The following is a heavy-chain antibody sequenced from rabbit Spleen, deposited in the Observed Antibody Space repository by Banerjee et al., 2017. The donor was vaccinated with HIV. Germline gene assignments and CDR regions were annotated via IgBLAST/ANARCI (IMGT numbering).Heavy chain of an antibody. CDR1: GVSFSDKDV. J-gene: IGHJ4*01. D-gene: IGHD1-1*01. CDR3: ARDLAAWNSGSYAFNL. Sequence: QEQLEESGGGLVKPEGSLTLTCKASGVSFSDKDVMCWVRQAPGKGLEWIACIDSGSRDFTYYASWAKGRFTVSKTSSTTVTLQMTSLTGADTATYFCARDLAAWNSGSYAFNLWGPGTLVT. V-gene: IGHV1S45*01. CDR2: IDSGSRDFT.